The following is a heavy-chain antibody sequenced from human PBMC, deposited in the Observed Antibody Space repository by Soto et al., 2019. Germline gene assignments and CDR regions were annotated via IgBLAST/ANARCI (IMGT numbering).Heavy chain of an antibody. V-gene: IGHV3-7*01. Sequence: EVQLVESGGGLVQPGGSLRLSCAASGFSLSSYWMRWVRQAPGKGLEWVANMNQDGSESDYVGSVNGRFTFTRDDAKNSRYLQMNSLRAEETAVYYCARLSTSAGRRDLACWGQGTLVTVSS. CDR1: GFSLSSYW. J-gene: IGHJ4*02. CDR2: MNQDGSES. CDR3: ARLSTSAGRRDLAC.